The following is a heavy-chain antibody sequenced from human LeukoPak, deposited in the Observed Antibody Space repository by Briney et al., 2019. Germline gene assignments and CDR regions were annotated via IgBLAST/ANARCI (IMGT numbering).Heavy chain of an antibody. CDR1: GASFSGYY. CDR3: ARSLRLRFLELGD. Sequence: SETLSLTCAVYGASFSGYYWNWIRQPPGKGLEWIGEINHSGSTNYNPSLKSRVTISVDTSKNQFSLKLSSVTAADTAVYYCARSLRLRFLELGDWGQGTLVTVSS. D-gene: IGHD3-3*01. V-gene: IGHV4-34*01. J-gene: IGHJ4*02. CDR2: INHSGST.